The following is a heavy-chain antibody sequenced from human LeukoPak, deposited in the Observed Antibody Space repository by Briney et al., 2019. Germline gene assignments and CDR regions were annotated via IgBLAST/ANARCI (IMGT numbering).Heavy chain of an antibody. CDR1: GFTFSDYW. Sequence: GGSLRLSCAASGFTFSDYWMTWFRQGPGKGLEWVANINQGGSEKYYVDSVKGRFTISRDNSKNSLYLQMNSLRAEDTALYYCAKDTPFQVGATEVDAFDIWGQGTMVTVSS. CDR2: INQGGSEK. V-gene: IGHV3-7*03. CDR3: AKDTPFQVGATEVDAFDI. D-gene: IGHD1-26*01. J-gene: IGHJ3*02.